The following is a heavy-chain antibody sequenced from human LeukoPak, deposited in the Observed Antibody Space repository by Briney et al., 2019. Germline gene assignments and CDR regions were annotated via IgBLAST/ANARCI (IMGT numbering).Heavy chain of an antibody. J-gene: IGHJ4*02. Sequence: GGSLRLSCAASGFTFSDYSMHWVRQAPGEGLMWVSRIKSDGSSTNYADSVKGRFTISRDNAKNTLSLQMDSLRAEDTAVYYCARDPTGGRPDYWGQGTLVTVSS. D-gene: IGHD2-8*02. CDR3: ARDPTGGRPDY. V-gene: IGHV3-74*01. CDR2: IKSDGSST. CDR1: GFTFSDYS.